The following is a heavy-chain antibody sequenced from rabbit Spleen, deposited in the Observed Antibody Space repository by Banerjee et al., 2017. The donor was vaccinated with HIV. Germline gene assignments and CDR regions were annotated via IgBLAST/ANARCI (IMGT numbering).Heavy chain of an antibody. D-gene: IGHD1-1*01. CDR2: IDSSDGDT. CDR3: ARNYVNAFDP. Sequence: LEESGGGLVKPGGTLTLTCTVSGFSFSSNWICWVRQAPGKGLEWIACIDSSDGDTDYANWPTGRFTISKTSSTTVTLQMTGLTAADTATYFCARNYVNAFDPWGQGTLVTVS. V-gene: IGHV1S45*01. CDR1: GFSFSSNW. J-gene: IGHJ2*01.